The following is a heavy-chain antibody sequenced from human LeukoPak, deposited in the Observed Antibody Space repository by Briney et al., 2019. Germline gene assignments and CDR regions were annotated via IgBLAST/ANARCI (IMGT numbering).Heavy chain of an antibody. Sequence: ASVKVSCKASGYTFTSYRFSWVRQAPGQGLEWMGWISAYNGNTNYAQKFQGRVTMTTDTSTSTAYMELRSLRSDDTAVYYCAREVWDYDILTGYFDYWGQGTLVTVSS. J-gene: IGHJ4*02. CDR3: AREVWDYDILTGYFDY. CDR2: ISAYNGNT. D-gene: IGHD3-9*01. V-gene: IGHV1-18*04. CDR1: GYTFTSYR.